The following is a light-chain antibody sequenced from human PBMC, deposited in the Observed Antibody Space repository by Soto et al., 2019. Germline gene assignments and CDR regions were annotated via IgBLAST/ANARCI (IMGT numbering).Light chain of an antibody. V-gene: IGLV2-14*01. J-gene: IGLJ2*01. CDR1: SSDVGGYNY. Sequence: QSALTQPASVSGSPGQSIPISCTGTSSDVGGYNYVSWYQQHPGKAPKLMIYDVSNRPSGVSNRFSGSKSGNTASLTISGLQAEYEADYYCSSYTSSSTPVVFGGGTKLTVL. CDR2: DVS. CDR3: SSYTSSSTPVV.